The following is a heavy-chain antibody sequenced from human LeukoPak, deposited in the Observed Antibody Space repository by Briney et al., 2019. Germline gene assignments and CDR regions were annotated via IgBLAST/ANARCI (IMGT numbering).Heavy chain of an antibody. J-gene: IGHJ3*02. D-gene: IGHD1-26*01. V-gene: IGHV4-4*02. CDR3: ASRFIMISGNSAFDI. CDR1: GGSISTNNW. CDR2: IHYSGSS. Sequence: SETLSLTCAVSGGSISTNNWWSWVRQPPGKGLEWIGEIHYSGSSNYNPSLKSRVTILVDKSKNQFSLNLSSVTAADTAVYYCASRFIMISGNSAFDIWGQGTMVTVSS.